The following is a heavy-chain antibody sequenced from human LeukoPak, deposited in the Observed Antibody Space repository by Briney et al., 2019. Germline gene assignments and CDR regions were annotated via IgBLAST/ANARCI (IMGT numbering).Heavy chain of an antibody. CDR1: GSTFTSYD. V-gene: IGHV1-8*01. D-gene: IGHD3-9*01. CDR2: MNPNSGNT. J-gene: IGHJ3*02. Sequence: ASVKVSCKASGSTFTSYDINWVRQATGQGLEWMGWMNPNSGNTGYAQKFQGRVTMTRNTSISTAYVELSSLRSEDTAVYYCARSYYDILTGWDAFDIWGQGTMVTVSS. CDR3: ARSYYDILTGWDAFDI.